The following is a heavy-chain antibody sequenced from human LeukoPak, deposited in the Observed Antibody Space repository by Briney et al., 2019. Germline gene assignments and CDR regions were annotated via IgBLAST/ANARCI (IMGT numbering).Heavy chain of an antibody. Sequence: SVKVSCKASGGTFISYAISWVRQAPGQGLEWMGGIIPIFGTANYAQKFQGRVTINTDESTSTAYMELSSLRSEDTAVYYCARDLGSEAAADNVGVAFDIWGQGTMVTVSS. D-gene: IGHD6-13*01. CDR1: GGTFISYA. V-gene: IGHV1-69*05. J-gene: IGHJ3*02. CDR2: IIPIFGTA. CDR3: ARDLGSEAAADNVGVAFDI.